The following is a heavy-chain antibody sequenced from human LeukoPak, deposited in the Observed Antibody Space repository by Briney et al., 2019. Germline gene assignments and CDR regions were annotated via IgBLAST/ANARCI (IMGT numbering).Heavy chain of an antibody. V-gene: IGHV3-30*18. Sequence: GGSLRLSCAASGFTFSSYGMHWVRQAPGKGLEWVAVISYDGSNKYYADSVKGRFTISRDNSKNTLYLQMNSLRAEDTAVYYCAKDQPPFVWFGEIDYWGQGTLVTVSS. CDR3: AKDQPPFVWFGEIDY. D-gene: IGHD3-10*01. J-gene: IGHJ4*02. CDR1: GFTFSSYG. CDR2: ISYDGSNK.